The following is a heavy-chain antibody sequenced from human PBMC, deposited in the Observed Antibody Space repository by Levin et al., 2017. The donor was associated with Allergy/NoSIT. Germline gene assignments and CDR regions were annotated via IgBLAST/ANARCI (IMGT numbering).Heavy chain of an antibody. CDR2: ISYDGTKQ. CDR3: ARDYPGDYITGWFRPFDP. V-gene: IGHV3-30*01. J-gene: IGHJ5*02. Sequence: GGSLRLSCAASGFTFKSFAMHWARQTPGKGLEWVAVISYDGTKQYYADSVKGRFTISRDNSKNTLYLQMNSLRDDDTAVYYCARDYPGDYITGWFRPFDPWGQGTRVTVSS. D-gene: IGHD6-19*01. CDR1: GFTFKSFA.